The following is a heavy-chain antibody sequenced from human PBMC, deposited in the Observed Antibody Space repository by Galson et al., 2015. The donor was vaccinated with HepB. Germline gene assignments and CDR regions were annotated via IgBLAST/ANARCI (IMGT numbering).Heavy chain of an antibody. V-gene: IGHV1-3*01. D-gene: IGHD6-13*01. CDR1: GYTFTSNA. Sequence: SVKVSCKASGYTFTSNAMHWVRQAPGQRLEWMGWINAGNGNTKYSQKFQGRVTITRDTSASTAYMELSSLRSEDTAVYYCARVSSTWSAAGSFDYWGQGTLVTVSS. CDR3: ARVSSTWSAAGSFDY. J-gene: IGHJ4*02. CDR2: INAGNGNT.